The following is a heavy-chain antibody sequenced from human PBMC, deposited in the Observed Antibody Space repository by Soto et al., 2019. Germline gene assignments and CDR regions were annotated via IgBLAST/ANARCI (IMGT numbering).Heavy chain of an antibody. Sequence: QVQLVQSGAEVKKPGSSVKVSCKASGGTFSSYAISWVRQAPGQGLEWMGGIIPIFGTANYAQKFQGRVXIXAXXSTSTAYMELSSLRSEDTAVYYCARGPRWLQFFDYWGQGTLVTVSS. V-gene: IGHV1-69*12. CDR3: ARGPRWLQFFDY. J-gene: IGHJ4*02. CDR2: IIPIFGTA. D-gene: IGHD5-12*01. CDR1: GGTFSSYA.